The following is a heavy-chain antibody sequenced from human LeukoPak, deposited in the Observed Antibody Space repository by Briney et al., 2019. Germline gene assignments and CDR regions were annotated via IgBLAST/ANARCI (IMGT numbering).Heavy chain of an antibody. CDR3: AKFDEALTGYFGY. V-gene: IGHV3-23*01. J-gene: IGHJ4*02. Sequence: PGGSLRLSCAASGFTFSSYGMSWVRQSPGKGLEWVSGKCGGSGTTYYAYYADSVKGRFTISRDNSKNTLYLQMNSLRAEDTAVYYCAKFDEALTGYFGYWGQGTLVTVSS. CDR2: KCGGSGTT. D-gene: IGHD3-9*01. CDR1: GFTFSSYG.